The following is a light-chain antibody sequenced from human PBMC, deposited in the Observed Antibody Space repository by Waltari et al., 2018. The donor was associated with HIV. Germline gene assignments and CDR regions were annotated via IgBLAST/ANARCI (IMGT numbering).Light chain of an antibody. V-gene: IGLV3-25*03. CDR1: ALSKQY. Sequence: SYELKQPPSVSVSPGQTARNTCSGHALSKQYVSWYQQKPGLAPILVIFKDSERPSEIPERFSGSSSGTTVTVTVTGVQAQDEADYFCQSADDSGSLVVFGGGTKLIVL. CDR3: QSADDSGSLVV. CDR2: KDS. J-gene: IGLJ2*01.